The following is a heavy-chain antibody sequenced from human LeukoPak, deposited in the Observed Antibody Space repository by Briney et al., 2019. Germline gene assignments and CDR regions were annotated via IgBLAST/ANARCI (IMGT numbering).Heavy chain of an antibody. Sequence: GGSLRLSCAASGFTFRNYAMSWVRQAPGKGLEWVSAISGSGGNTYYEDSVKGRLTISRENPKNTLYLQMNSLMAEDTAVYYCAKTFYYGSGTLYYFDYWGQGTLVTVSS. CDR1: GFTFRNYA. D-gene: IGHD3-10*01. J-gene: IGHJ4*02. CDR3: AKTFYYGSGTLYYFDY. CDR2: ISGSGGNT. V-gene: IGHV3-23*01.